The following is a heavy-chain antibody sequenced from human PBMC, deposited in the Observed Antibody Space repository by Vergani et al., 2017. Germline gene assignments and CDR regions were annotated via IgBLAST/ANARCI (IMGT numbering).Heavy chain of an antibody. J-gene: IGHJ4*02. Sequence: EVQLVESGGGLVQPGGSLRLSCAASGFTFSSYSMNWVRQAPGKGLEWVSYISSSSSTIYYADSVKGRFTISRDNAKNSLYLQMNSLRAEDTAVYYCAKATVITIVGVVTSYYFDYWGQGTLVTVSS. D-gene: IGHD3-3*01. V-gene: IGHV3-48*01. CDR1: GFTFSSYS. CDR2: ISSSSSTI. CDR3: AKATVITIVGVVTSYYFDY.